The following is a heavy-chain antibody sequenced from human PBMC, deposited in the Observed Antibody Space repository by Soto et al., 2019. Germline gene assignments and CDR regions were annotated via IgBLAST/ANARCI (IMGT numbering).Heavy chain of an antibody. Sequence: PGGSLRLSCAASGFTFSSHWMHWVRQAPGKGLVWVSRINSEGSSTSYGDSVRGRFTISRDNAKNTVYVQMNSLRAEDTAVYYCARGRFGYGSGDFDYWGQGTLVTVS. CDR2: INSEGSST. CDR1: GFTFSSHW. V-gene: IGHV3-74*01. CDR3: ARGRFGYGSGDFDY. D-gene: IGHD5-12*01. J-gene: IGHJ4*02.